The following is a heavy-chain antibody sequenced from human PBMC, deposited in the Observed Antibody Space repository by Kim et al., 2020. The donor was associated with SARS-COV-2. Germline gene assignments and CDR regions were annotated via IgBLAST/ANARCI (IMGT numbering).Heavy chain of an antibody. CDR1: GFTFSSYA. CDR3: AREGVEMATDN. J-gene: IGHJ4*02. Sequence: GGSLRLSCAASGFTFSSYAMHWVRQAPGKGLEWVAVISYDGSNKYYADSVKGRFTISRDNSKNTLYLQMNSLRAEDTAVYYCAREGVEMATDNWGQGTLVTVSS. D-gene: IGHD5-12*01. CDR2: ISYDGSNK. V-gene: IGHV3-30*04.